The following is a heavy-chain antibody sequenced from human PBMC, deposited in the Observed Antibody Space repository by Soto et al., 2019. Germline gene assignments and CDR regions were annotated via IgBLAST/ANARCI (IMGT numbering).Heavy chain of an antibody. Sequence: PSETLSLTCAVYGGSFSGYYWSWIRQPPGKGLEWIGEINHSGSTNYNPSLKSRVTISVDKSKNQFSLKLSSVTAADTAVYYCARVTNYYDSSHDDNWFGPWGQGTVVTVSS. CDR1: GGSFSGYY. CDR3: ARVTNYYDSSHDDNWFGP. D-gene: IGHD3-22*01. J-gene: IGHJ5*02. V-gene: IGHV4-34*01. CDR2: INHSGST.